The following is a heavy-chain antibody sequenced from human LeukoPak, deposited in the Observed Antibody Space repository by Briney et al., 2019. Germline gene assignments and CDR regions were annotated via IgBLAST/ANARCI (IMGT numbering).Heavy chain of an antibody. D-gene: IGHD1-26*01. V-gene: IGHV4-59*01. CDR1: AGSISGYY. CDR3: VRSKSGTYSWFDP. CDR2: IYYTGNT. J-gene: IGHJ5*02. Sequence: PSETLSLTCTVSAGSISGYYWSWIRQPPGKGLERIGFIYYTGNTNYNTSLKSRLTISVDTSKNQFSLKVSSVTAADTAVYYCVRSKSGTYSWFDPWGQGTLVTVSS.